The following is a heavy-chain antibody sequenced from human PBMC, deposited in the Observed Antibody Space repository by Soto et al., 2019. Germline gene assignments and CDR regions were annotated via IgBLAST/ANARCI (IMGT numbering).Heavy chain of an antibody. V-gene: IGHV3-23*01. D-gene: IGHD3-22*01. J-gene: IGHJ4*02. CDR3: AKDPLPTLIIVAGRYYFDY. CDR2: ISGHGDST. Sequence: EVQLLESGGGLVQPGGSLRLSCAASGFIFSKYAMTWVRQAPGKGLEWVSAISGHGDSTYYADSVKGRFTISRDNSKNTLYLQMNSLRDKDTAIYYCAKDPLPTLIIVAGRYYFDYWGQGTLVTVSS. CDR1: GFIFSKYA.